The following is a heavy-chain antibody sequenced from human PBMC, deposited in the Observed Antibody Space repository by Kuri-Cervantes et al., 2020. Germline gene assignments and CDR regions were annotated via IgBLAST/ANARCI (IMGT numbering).Heavy chain of an antibody. Sequence: GGSLRLSCAASGFTFSSHAMSWVRQAPGKGLEWVSSISGGSSYIYYADSVRGRFTISRDNAKNSLSLQMNSLRAEDTAVYFCTKDAIVATIFAFDIWGQGTMVTVSS. D-gene: IGHD5-12*01. V-gene: IGHV3-21*03. CDR1: GFTFSSHA. CDR3: TKDAIVATIFAFDI. J-gene: IGHJ3*02. CDR2: ISGGSSYI.